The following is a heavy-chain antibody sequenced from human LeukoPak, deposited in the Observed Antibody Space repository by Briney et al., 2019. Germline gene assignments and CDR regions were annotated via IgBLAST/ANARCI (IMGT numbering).Heavy chain of an antibody. V-gene: IGHV3-23*01. CDR1: GLTFSTYA. CDR3: AKGLGGQLVHAFDI. J-gene: IGHJ3*02. D-gene: IGHD6-6*01. CDR2: ISGSGGST. Sequence: GGSLRLSCAVSGLTFSTYAMSWVRQAPGKGLEWVSAISGSGGSTYYADSVKGRFTISRDNSKNTLYLQMNSLRAEDTAVYYCAKGLGGQLVHAFDIWGQGTMVTVSS.